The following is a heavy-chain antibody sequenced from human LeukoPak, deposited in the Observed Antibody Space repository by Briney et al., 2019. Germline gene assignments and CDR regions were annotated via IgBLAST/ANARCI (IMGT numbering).Heavy chain of an antibody. Sequence: GGSLRLSCTASGFTFSNYAMSWVRQAPGKGLEWVSAISGRGDSTYYADSAKGRFTIYRDNSMNTVYLQMDSLRVEDTAVYYCGKDPQENRRDWCIRYFDSWGQGILVSVSS. J-gene: IGHJ5*01. CDR3: GKDPQENRRDWCIRYFDS. CDR2: ISGRGDST. D-gene: IGHD3/OR15-3a*01. CDR1: GFTFSNYA. V-gene: IGHV3-23*01.